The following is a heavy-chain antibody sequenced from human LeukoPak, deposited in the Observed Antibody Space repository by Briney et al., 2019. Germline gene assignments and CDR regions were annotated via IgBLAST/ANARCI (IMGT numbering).Heavy chain of an antibody. V-gene: IGHV1-69*13. J-gene: IGHJ6*02. CDR3: ARVRLYRYYYGMDV. D-gene: IGHD3-16*02. CDR1: GGTFSSYA. CDR2: IIPIFGTA. Sequence: ASVKVPCKASGGTFSSYAISWVRQAPGQGLEWMGGIIPIFGTANYAQKFQGRVTITADESTSTAYMELSSLRSEDTAVYYCARVRLYRYYYGMDVWGQGTTVTVSS.